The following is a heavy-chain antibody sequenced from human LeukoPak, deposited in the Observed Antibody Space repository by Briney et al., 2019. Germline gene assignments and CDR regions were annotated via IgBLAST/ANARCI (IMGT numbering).Heavy chain of an antibody. CDR2: ISGHSTNR. CDR3: ARSYDIFHFYMDV. V-gene: IGHV1-18*01. J-gene: IGHJ6*03. CDR1: GYTFTSYA. Sequence: ASVKVSCKASGYTFTSYAISWVRQAPGQGPEWMGWISGHSTNRKIAQKFQGRVTMTTDTSTSTATMELRSLRSDDTAVYYCARSYDIFHFYMDVWSEGTTVTVSS. D-gene: IGHD3-9*01.